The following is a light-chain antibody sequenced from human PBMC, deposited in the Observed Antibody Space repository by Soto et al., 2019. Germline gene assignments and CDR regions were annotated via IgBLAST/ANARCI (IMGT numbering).Light chain of an antibody. CDR1: QSINSY. CDR2: AAS. V-gene: IGKV1-39*01. CDR3: QQSHSTPFT. Sequence: DIQMTQSPSSLSASVGDRVTITCRASQSINSYLNWYQQKPGKAPKLLMYAASSLQSGVPSRFSGRGSGTDFTLTISSLQPEDFATYYCQQSHSTPFTFGPGTKVDIK. J-gene: IGKJ3*01.